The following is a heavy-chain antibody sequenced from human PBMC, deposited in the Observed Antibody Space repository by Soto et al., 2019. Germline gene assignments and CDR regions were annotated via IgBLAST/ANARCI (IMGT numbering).Heavy chain of an antibody. D-gene: IGHD2-21*01. CDR2: IYWDDDK. CDR1: GFSLTTTEVG. Sequence: VSGPTLVNPTQTLTLTCTFSGFSLTTTEVGVGWIRQPPGKALEWLALIYWDDDKSYNPSLKSRLTITKDTSKNQVVLTMINMDPVDTATYYCAHSPIHRFGDNWGQGILVTVSS. J-gene: IGHJ4*02. CDR3: AHSPIHRFGDN. V-gene: IGHV2-5*02.